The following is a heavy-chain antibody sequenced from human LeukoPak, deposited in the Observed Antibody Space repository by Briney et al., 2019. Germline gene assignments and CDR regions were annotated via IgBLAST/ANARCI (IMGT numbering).Heavy chain of an antibody. CDR2: IYYSGST. D-gene: IGHD3-22*01. V-gene: IGHV4-59*08. J-gene: IGHJ4*02. CDR1: GGSISSYY. Sequence: SETLSLTCTVSGGSISSYYWSWIRQPPGKGLEWIGYIYYSGSTNYNPSLKSRVTILVDTSKNQFSLKLSSVTAADTAVYYCARLDYDSSGPFDYWGQGTLVTVSS. CDR3: ARLDYDSSGPFDY.